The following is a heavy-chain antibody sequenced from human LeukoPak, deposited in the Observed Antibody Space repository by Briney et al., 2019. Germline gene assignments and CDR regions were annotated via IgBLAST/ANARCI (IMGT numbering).Heavy chain of an antibody. J-gene: IGHJ1*01. D-gene: IGHD4-23*01. Sequence: TGSSVKVSCKASGGTFSSYAISWVRQAPGQGLEWMGGIIPIFGTANYAQKFQGRVTITTDESTSTAYMELSSLRSEDTAVYYCARHNGGNSDAEYFQHWGQGTLVTVSS. CDR1: GGTFSSYA. V-gene: IGHV1-69*05. CDR3: ARHNGGNSDAEYFQH. CDR2: IIPIFGTA.